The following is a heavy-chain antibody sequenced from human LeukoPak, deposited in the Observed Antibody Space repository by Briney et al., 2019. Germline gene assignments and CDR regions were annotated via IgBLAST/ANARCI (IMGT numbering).Heavy chain of an antibody. V-gene: IGHV4-39*07. CDR1: GGSISSSSYS. J-gene: IGHJ6*03. Sequence: SETLSLTCTVSGGSISSSSYSWGWIRQPPGKGLEWIGSIFHSGSTYSSPSLKSRVTISVDTSKNQFSLKLSSVTAADTAVYYCARDVSITMVRGVIRYYYYYMDVWGKGTTVTISS. D-gene: IGHD3-10*01. CDR3: ARDVSITMVRGVIRYYYYYMDV. CDR2: IFHSGST.